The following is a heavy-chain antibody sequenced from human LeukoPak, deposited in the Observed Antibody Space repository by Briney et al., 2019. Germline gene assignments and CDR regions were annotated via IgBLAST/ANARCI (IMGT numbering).Heavy chain of an antibody. Sequence: GGSLRLSCAASGFTVSSNYMSWVRQAPGKGLEWVSVIYSGGSTYYADSVKGRFTISRDNSKNTLYLQMNSLRAEDTAVYYCARETLGGTLLMDVWGQGTTVTVSS. CDR1: GFTVSSNY. D-gene: IGHD1-26*01. CDR2: IYSGGST. J-gene: IGHJ6*02. V-gene: IGHV3-53*01. CDR3: ARETLGGTLLMDV.